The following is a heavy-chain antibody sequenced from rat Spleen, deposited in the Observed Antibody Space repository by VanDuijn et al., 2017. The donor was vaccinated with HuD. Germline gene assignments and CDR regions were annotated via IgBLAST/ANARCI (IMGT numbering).Heavy chain of an antibody. D-gene: IGHD1-7*01. CDR1: GFTFSDYY. J-gene: IGHJ2*01. Sequence: EVQLVESGGGLVQPGRSLKLSCAASGFTFSDYYMAWVRQAPTKGLEWVATISYDGSSTYYRDSVKGRFTISRDNAKSTLYLQMDSLRSEDTATYYCARLDYGDFDYWGQGVMVTVSS. CDR3: ARLDYGDFDY. CDR2: ISYDGSST. V-gene: IGHV5-7*01.